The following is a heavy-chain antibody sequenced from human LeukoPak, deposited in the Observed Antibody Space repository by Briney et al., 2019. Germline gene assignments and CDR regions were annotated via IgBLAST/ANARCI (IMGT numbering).Heavy chain of an antibody. J-gene: IGHJ3*02. Sequence: GSLRLSCAASGFTFSDYYMSWIRQPPGKGLEWIGYIYYSGSTNYNPSLKSRVTISVDTSKNQFSLKLSSVTAADTAVYYCARHSNIAAPPNLFDIWGQGTMVTVSS. D-gene: IGHD6-13*01. V-gene: IGHV4-59*08. CDR2: IYYSGST. CDR3: ARHSNIAAPPNLFDI. CDR1: GFTFSDYY.